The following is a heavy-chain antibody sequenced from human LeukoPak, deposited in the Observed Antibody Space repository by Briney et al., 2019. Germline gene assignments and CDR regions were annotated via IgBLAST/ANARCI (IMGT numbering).Heavy chain of an antibody. Sequence: PSETLSLTCTVSGGSISSYYWSWIRQPAGKGLEWIGRVYTSGSTNYNPSLKSRVTMSVDTSKNQFSLKLSSVTAADTAVYYCARDMDLIYSSRGAFDIWGQGTMVTVSS. CDR2: VYTSGST. CDR3: ARDMDLIYSSRGAFDI. D-gene: IGHD6-13*01. J-gene: IGHJ3*02. V-gene: IGHV4-4*07. CDR1: GGSISSYY.